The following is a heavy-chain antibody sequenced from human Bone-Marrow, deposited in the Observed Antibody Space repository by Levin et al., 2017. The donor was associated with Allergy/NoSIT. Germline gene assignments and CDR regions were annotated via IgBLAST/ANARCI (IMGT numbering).Heavy chain of an antibody. Sequence: PGGSLRLSCAASGFTFSSYAMHWVRQAPGKVLEWVAFISYDGSNKYYADSVKGRFTISRDNSKNTLYLQMNSLRAEDTAVYYCARTLAVAGKESDYWGQGTLVTVSS. J-gene: IGHJ4*02. CDR1: GFTFSSYA. D-gene: IGHD6-19*01. CDR2: ISYDGSNK. CDR3: ARTLAVAGKESDY. V-gene: IGHV3-30*04.